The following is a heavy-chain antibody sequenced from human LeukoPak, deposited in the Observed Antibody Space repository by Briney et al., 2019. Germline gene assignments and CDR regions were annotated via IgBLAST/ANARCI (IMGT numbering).Heavy chain of an antibody. J-gene: IGHJ4*02. V-gene: IGHV3-53*01. Sequence: GGSLRLSCGVSGFTVSNNYMTWVRQAPGKGLEWVSVIYKDGSTYYADSVKGRFTISRDNSKNTVYLQMDSLRAEDTAVYYCAKVPYRYYGSGSYQFDYWGQGTLVTVSS. CDR3: AKVPYRYYGSGSYQFDY. D-gene: IGHD3-10*01. CDR1: GFTVSNNY. CDR2: IYKDGST.